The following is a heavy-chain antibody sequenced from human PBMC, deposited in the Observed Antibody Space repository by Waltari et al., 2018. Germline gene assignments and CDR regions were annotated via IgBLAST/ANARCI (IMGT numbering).Heavy chain of an antibody. CDR2: IYGVDST. Sequence: EVQLVESGGGLIKPGGSLRLSCAASGFSVSNSYVSWVRQAPGKGLEWISFIYGVDSTLYVDSVKGRFTVSRDNSKNTVHLQMNSVRVDDTAVYYCATFSNWVHDTFDIWGQGTLVSVSS. J-gene: IGHJ3*02. V-gene: IGHV3-53*01. CDR1: GFSVSNSY. CDR3: ATFSNWVHDTFDI. D-gene: IGHD3-16*01.